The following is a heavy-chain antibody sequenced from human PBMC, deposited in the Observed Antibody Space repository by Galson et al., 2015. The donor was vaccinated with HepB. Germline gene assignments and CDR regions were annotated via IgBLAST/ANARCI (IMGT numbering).Heavy chain of an antibody. D-gene: IGHD1-14*01. J-gene: IGHJ6*02. CDR3: AKDTQPGDPPTLYYYYGMDV. Sequence: SLRLSCAASGFTFDDYTMHWVRQAPGKGLEWVSLISWDGGSTYYADSVKGRFTISRDNSKNSLYLQMNSLRTEDTALYYCAKDTQPGDPPTLYYYYGMDVWGQGTTVTVSS. CDR1: GFTFDDYT. CDR2: ISWDGGST. V-gene: IGHV3-43*01.